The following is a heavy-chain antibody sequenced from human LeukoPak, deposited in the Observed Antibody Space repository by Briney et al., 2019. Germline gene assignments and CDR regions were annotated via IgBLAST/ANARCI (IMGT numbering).Heavy chain of an antibody. Sequence: GGSLRLSCAASGFTFSDYYMSWIRQAPGKGLEWVSYISSSGSTIYYADSVKGRFTISRDNAKNSLYLQMNSLRAEDTAVYYCAKVGDFWSGSRWFDPWGQGTLVTVSS. CDR2: ISSSGSTI. CDR3: AKVGDFWSGSRWFDP. V-gene: IGHV3-11*01. J-gene: IGHJ5*02. CDR1: GFTFSDYY. D-gene: IGHD3-3*01.